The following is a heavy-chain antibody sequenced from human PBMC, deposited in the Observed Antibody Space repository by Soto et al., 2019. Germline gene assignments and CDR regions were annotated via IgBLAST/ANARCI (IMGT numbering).Heavy chain of an antibody. CDR2: ISAYNGNT. CDR3: ARVGEGKSSIAAPIGHYYYMDV. J-gene: IGHJ6*03. V-gene: IGHV1-18*01. CDR1: GYTFTSYG. Sequence: QVQLVQSGAEVKKPGASVKVSCKAPGYTFTSYGISWVRQAPGQGLEWMGWISAYNGNTNYAQKLQGRVTMTTDTSTSTAYMELRSLRSDDTAVYYCARVGEGKSSIAAPIGHYYYMDVWGKGTTVTVSS. D-gene: IGHD6-6*01.